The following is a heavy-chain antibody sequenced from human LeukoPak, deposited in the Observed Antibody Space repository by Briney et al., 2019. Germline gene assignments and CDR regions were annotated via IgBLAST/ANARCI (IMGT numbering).Heavy chain of an antibody. J-gene: IGHJ5*02. V-gene: IGHV1-69*05. D-gene: IGHD1-1*01. CDR3: ARDRSTTLRRLGWFDP. CDR1: GGTFSSHA. CDR2: IIPIFGTA. Sequence: GASVKVSCKASGGTFSSHAISWVRQAPGQGLEWMGGIIPIFGTANYAQKFQGRVTITTDESTSTAYMELSSLRSEDTAVYYCARDRSTTLRRLGWFDPWGQGTLVTVSS.